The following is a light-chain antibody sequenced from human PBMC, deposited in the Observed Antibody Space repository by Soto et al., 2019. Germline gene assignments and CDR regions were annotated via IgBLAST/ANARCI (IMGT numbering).Light chain of an antibody. J-gene: IGLJ2*01. Sequence: QSVLTQPPSVTGAPGQRVTISCTGIHSDIGAGYGVHWYQQFPHSAPKLLIYDTTNRPSGVPDRFSGSRSGTSASLAITGLQAKDEADYYCQSFDSSRIGLLFGGGTKLTVL. CDR3: QSFDSSRIGLL. CDR1: HSDIGAGYG. V-gene: IGLV1-40*01. CDR2: DTT.